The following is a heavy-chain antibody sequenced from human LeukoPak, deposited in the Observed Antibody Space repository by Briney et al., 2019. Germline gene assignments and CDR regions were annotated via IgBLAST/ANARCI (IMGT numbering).Heavy chain of an antibody. CDR3: SLLAVASPQDY. CDR2: ISSSGSTI. D-gene: IGHD6-19*01. CDR1: GFTFSTYE. V-gene: IGHV3-48*03. Sequence: PGASLRLSCAASGFTFSTYEMHWVRQAPGKGLEWVSDISSSGSTIYYADSVKGRFTTSRDNAKNLLYLQMHSLRAEDTAVYYCSLLAVASPQDYWGQGTLVTVSS. J-gene: IGHJ4*02.